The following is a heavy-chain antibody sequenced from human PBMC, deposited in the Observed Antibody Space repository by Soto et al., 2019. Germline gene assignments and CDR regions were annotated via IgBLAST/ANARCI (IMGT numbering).Heavy chain of an antibody. Sequence: EVQLLESGGGLVQPGGSLRLSCAASGFTFSSYSMSWVRQAPGKGLEWVSGFRTGGDDATTYYADSVKGRFTISRDNSKNTLFLQMNSLRAEDTAIYYCARDLELGTFLYYFDSWGQGTLVTVSS. CDR1: GFTFSSYS. J-gene: IGHJ4*02. CDR2: FRTGGDDATT. V-gene: IGHV3-23*01. CDR3: ARDLELGTFLYYFDS. D-gene: IGHD1-7*01.